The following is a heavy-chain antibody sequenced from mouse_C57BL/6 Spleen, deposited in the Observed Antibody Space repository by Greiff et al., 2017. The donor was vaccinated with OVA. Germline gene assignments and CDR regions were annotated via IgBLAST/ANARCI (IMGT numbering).Heavy chain of an antibody. CDR3: ASGEDYWFAY. CDR1: GYTFTSYW. D-gene: IGHD2-4*01. Sequence: QVQLQQPGAELVKPGASVKMSCTASGYTFTSYWLTWWKRRPGQDLEWMGDIYPGSGSTNYNEKFKSKATLTVDTSSSTAYMQLSSLTSEDSAVYDCASGEDYWFAYWGQGTLVTVSA. J-gene: IGHJ3*01. V-gene: IGHV1-55*01. CDR2: IYPGSGST.